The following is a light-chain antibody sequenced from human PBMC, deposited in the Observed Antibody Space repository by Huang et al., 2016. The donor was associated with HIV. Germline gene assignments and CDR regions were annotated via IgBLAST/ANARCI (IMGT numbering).Light chain of an antibody. J-gene: IGKJ4*01. V-gene: IGKV1-5*03. CDR2: KAS. Sequence: DIQMTQSPSTLSTSIGDRVTITCRASQTIGTSLACYQQKPGRAPKLVIYKASSLESGVPSRFSGSGSGTEFTLTISSLQPDDFATYYCQHYNSFSLTFGGGTKVEIK. CDR1: QTIGTS. CDR3: QHYNSFSLT.